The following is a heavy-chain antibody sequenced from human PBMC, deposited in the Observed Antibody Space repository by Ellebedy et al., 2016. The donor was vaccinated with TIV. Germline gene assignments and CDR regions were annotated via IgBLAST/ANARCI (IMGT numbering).Heavy chain of an antibody. CDR3: ARGDGDYVRGYLHH. D-gene: IGHD4-17*01. CDR2: ISYDGKNE. J-gene: IGHJ1*01. CDR1: GFTFSTSA. V-gene: IGHV3-30*04. Sequence: GESLKISCAASGFTFSTSAMHWVRQAPGKGLEWVAMISYDGKNEYYADSVKGRLTVSRDNSKSTLHLQMNSLRAEDTAVYYCARGDGDYVRGYLHHWGQGILVTVSS.